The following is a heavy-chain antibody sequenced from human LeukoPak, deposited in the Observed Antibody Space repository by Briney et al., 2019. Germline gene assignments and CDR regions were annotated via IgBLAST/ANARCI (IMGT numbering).Heavy chain of an antibody. V-gene: IGHV4-39*01. CDR2: IYYTGHN. CDR3: GRQQCNGGSCYSRAIWFDP. D-gene: IGHD2-15*01. CDR1: GGSVSSSTYY. Sequence: PSETLSLTCTVSGGSVSSSTYYWGWIRQPPGKGLEWIASIYYTGHNYYNPSLKSRVTISVDTSKNHFSLNLNSVTAADTAVYYCGRQQCNGGSCYSRAIWFDPWGQGTLVSVSS. J-gene: IGHJ5*02.